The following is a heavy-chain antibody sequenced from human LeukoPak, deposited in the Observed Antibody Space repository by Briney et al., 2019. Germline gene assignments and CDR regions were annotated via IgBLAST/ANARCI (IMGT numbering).Heavy chain of an antibody. J-gene: IGHJ6*02. CDR1: GGSISSSTYY. Sequence: SETLSLTCTVSGGSISSSTYYWGWIRQPPGKGLEWIGGIYYRGSTYSNPSLKSRVTISVDTSKNQFSLKLSSVTAADTAVYYCARDVIVVVPAAMPVYYYYGMDVWGQGTTVTVSS. CDR3: ARDVIVVVPAAMPVYYYYGMDV. D-gene: IGHD2-2*01. CDR2: IYYRGST. V-gene: IGHV4-39*02.